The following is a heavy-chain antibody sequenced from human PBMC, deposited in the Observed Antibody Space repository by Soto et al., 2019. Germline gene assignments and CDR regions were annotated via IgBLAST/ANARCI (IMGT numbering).Heavy chain of an antibody. D-gene: IGHD3-22*01. CDR3: ASAVYDSSGYYPNYFDY. V-gene: IGHV4-30-4*01. J-gene: IGHJ4*02. Sequence: PSETLSLTCTVSGGSISSGDYYWSWIRQPPGKGLEWIGYIYYSGSTYYNPSLKSRVTISVDTSKNQFSLKLSSVTAADTAVYYCASAVYDSSGYYPNYFDYWGQGTLVPVSS. CDR2: IYYSGST. CDR1: GGSISSGDYY.